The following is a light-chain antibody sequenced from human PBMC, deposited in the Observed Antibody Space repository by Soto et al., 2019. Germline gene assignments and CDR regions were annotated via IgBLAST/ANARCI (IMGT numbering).Light chain of an antibody. CDR1: SSDVGEYKY. CDR2: EVS. J-gene: IGLJ2*01. Sequence: QSVLTQPASVSGSPGQSITISCTGSSSDVGEYKYVSWYQQHPGKVPKLMIYEVSNRPSGVSNRFSGSKSGNTASLTIFGLQAEDEADYYCSSYTSSRTVVFGGGTKLTVL. CDR3: SSYTSSRTVV. V-gene: IGLV2-14*01.